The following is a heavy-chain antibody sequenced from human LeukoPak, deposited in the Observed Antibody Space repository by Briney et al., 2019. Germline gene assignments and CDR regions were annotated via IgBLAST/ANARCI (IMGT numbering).Heavy chain of an antibody. CDR3: ATAPPYYYGSGSYSP. CDR2: FDSEDGET. Sequence: ASVKVSCKVSGYTLTELSMHWVRQAPGKGLEWMGGFDSEDGETIYAQKFQGRVTMTEDTSTDTAYMELSSLRSEDTAVYYCATAPPYYYGSGSYSPWGQGTLVTVSS. CDR1: GYTLTELS. V-gene: IGHV1-24*01. J-gene: IGHJ5*02. D-gene: IGHD3-10*01.